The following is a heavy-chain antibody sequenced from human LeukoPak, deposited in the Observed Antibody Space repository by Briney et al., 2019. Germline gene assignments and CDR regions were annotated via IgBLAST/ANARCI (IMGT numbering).Heavy chain of an antibody. CDR2: INHGGST. Sequence: PSETLSLTCAVYGGSFSGDFWSWIRQSPGKGLEWIGEINHGGSTTYNPSLQSRVTMSVDTSKNQFSLRLSSVTAADTAVYHCARGQKYRSGYTVTELGSGYFDNWGQGTLVTVSS. V-gene: IGHV4-34*01. D-gene: IGHD5-18*01. J-gene: IGHJ4*02. CDR3: ARGQKYRSGYTVTELGSGYFDN. CDR1: GGSFSGDF.